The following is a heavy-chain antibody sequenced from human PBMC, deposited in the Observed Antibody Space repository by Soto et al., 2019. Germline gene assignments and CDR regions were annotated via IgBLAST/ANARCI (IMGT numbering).Heavy chain of an antibody. V-gene: IGHV4-59*08. D-gene: IGHD4-17*01. CDR3: ARLDYGDPWRDWFDP. Sequence: SETLSLTCTVSGGSISSYYWSWIRQPPGKGLEWIGYIYYSGSTNYNPSLKSRVTISVDTSKNQFSLKLSSVTAADTAVYYCARLDYGDPWRDWFDPWGQGTLVTVSS. CDR1: GGSISSYY. CDR2: IYYSGST. J-gene: IGHJ5*02.